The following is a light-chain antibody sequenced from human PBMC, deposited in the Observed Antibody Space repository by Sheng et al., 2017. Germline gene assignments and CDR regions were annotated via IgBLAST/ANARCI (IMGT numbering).Light chain of an antibody. CDR2: DVS. Sequence: SYVLTQPPSVSVAPGQTARVTCGGNNIGSKSVHWYQQKPGQAPVLVVYDVSDRPSGIPERFSGSNSGNTATLTISRVEAGDEADYYCQVWDSSSDLHVIFGGGTKLTVL. V-gene: IGLV3-21*02. CDR1: NIGSKS. J-gene: IGLJ2*01. CDR3: QVWDSSSDLHVI.